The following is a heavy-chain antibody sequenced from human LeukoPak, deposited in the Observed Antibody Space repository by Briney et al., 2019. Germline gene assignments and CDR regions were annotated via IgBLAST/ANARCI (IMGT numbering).Heavy chain of an antibody. J-gene: IGHJ4*02. V-gene: IGHV4-39*01. CDR1: GASISGSGYY. D-gene: IGHD1-26*01. CDR2: IYSSGST. Sequence: SETLSPTCTVSGASISGSGYYWGWIRQPPGKGLEWIGSIYSSGSTYYNASLQSRVTISIETSKNQISLRLNSVTAADTAMYYCAKSGGYGLIDYWGQGTLVTVSS. CDR3: AKSGGYGLIDY.